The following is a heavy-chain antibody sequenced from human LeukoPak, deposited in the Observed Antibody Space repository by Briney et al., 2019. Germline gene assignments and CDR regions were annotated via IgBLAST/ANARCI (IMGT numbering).Heavy chain of an antibody. CDR3: ARANPDFSSSWYDEALRRSRYYYYYGMDV. J-gene: IGHJ6*02. CDR1: GGTFISYA. CDR2: IIPIFGTA. D-gene: IGHD6-13*01. Sequence: ASVKVSCKASGGTFISYAISWVRQAPGQGLEWMGGIIPIFGTANYAQKFQGRVTITADESTSTAYMELSSLRSEDTAVYYCARANPDFSSSWYDEALRRSRYYYYYGMDVWGQGTTVTVSS. V-gene: IGHV1-69*13.